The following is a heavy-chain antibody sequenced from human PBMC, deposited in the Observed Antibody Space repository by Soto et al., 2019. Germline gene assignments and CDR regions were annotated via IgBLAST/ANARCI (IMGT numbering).Heavy chain of an antibody. D-gene: IGHD2-15*01. Sequence: GGSLRLSCAASGFSLSNAWMNWVRLAPGKGLEWVGRIKSRTHGAIKDYAAPVEGRFTVSRDDSKNMMYLELNGLKTEDTAVYYCTSSGNHFLDGIMDVWGQGATVTVSS. CDR3: TSSGNHFLDGIMDV. V-gene: IGHV3-15*07. J-gene: IGHJ6*02. CDR2: IKSRTHGAIK. CDR1: GFSLSNAW.